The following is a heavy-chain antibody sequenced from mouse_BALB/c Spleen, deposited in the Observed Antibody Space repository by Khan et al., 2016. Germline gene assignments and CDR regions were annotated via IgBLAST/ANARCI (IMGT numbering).Heavy chain of an antibody. CDR1: GYTLSTYW. Sequence: QIQLVQSGAELMKPGASVKISCKVTGYTLSTYWIEWVKQRPGHGLEWIGQILPGSGSTKDNEKFKGKATFTADPPSNTAYMQLSSLSSEDSAVYYCARWYGMDYWGQGTSVTVSS. J-gene: IGHJ4*01. V-gene: IGHV1-9*01. CDR2: ILPGSGST. CDR3: ARWYGMDY.